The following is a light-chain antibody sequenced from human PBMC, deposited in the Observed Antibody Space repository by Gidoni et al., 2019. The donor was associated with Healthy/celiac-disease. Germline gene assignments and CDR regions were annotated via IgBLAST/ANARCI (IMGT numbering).Light chain of an antibody. V-gene: IGLV4-60*02. J-gene: IGLJ3*02. CDR2: LEGRGSY. CDR1: SGPRSYI. CDR3: ETWDSNTPV. Sequence: QPVLTQSSSASASLGSSVKLTCTLSSGPRSYIIAWHQQQPGKAPRYLMKLEGRGSYNKGSGVPYRFSGSSSGADRYLTISNLQVEDEADYYCETWDSNTPVFGGGTKLTVL.